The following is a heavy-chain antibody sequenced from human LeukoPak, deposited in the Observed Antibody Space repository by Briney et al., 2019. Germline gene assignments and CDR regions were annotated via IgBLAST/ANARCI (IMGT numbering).Heavy chain of an antibody. V-gene: IGHV1-2*02. CDR1: GYTFTGYY. CDR3: ARDVVLRFLEWLSGPYYFDY. CDR2: INLNSGGT. Sequence: ASVKVSCKASGYTFTGYYMHWVRQAPGQGLEWMGWINLNSGGTNYAQKFQGRVTMTRDTSISTAYMELSSLRSDDTAVYYCARDVVLRFLEWLSGPYYFDYWGQGTLVTVSS. D-gene: IGHD3-3*01. J-gene: IGHJ4*02.